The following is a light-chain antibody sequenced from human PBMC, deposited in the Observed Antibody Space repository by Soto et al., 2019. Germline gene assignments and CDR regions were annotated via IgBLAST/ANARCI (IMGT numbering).Light chain of an antibody. CDR1: QSVLFSSNNKNY. V-gene: IGKV4-1*01. CDR2: GAS. CDR3: QQFNNWPTWT. J-gene: IGKJ1*01. Sequence: DIVMTQSPDSLAVSLGERATINCKSSQSVLFSSNNKNYLVWYQQKPGQAPRLLIYGASTRAAGIPDRFSGSGSGTEFTLTISGLQSDDFAVYYCQQFNNWPTWTFGQGTKVDIK.